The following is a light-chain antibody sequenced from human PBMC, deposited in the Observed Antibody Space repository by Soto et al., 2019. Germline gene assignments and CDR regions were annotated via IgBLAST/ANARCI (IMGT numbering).Light chain of an antibody. Sequence: DIQMTQSPSAMSASVGDSVTITCRASQGISNSLAWFQQKPGKVPQRLIYGASSLQSGVPARFSGSGSGTEFSLTISSLQPEDLATYYCQQSYTTLFTFGPGTKVDIK. V-gene: IGKV1-17*03. CDR1: QGISNS. CDR2: GAS. CDR3: QQSYTTLFT. J-gene: IGKJ3*01.